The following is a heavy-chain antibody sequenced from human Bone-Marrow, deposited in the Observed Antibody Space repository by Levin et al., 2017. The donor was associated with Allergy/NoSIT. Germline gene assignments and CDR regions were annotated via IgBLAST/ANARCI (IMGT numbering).Heavy chain of an antibody. Sequence: GGSLRLSCTASGFTFSDYAMSWVRQAPGKGLEWVSGISGSGSRTYYADSVEGRFTISRDNSRNTLFLQMNSLRAEDTAVYYCANSKIMSAIQERNDYWGQGTLVTVSS. CDR2: ISGSGSRT. V-gene: IGHV3-23*01. J-gene: IGHJ4*02. CDR1: GFTFSDYA. D-gene: IGHD5/OR15-5a*01. CDR3: ANSKIMSAIQERNDY.